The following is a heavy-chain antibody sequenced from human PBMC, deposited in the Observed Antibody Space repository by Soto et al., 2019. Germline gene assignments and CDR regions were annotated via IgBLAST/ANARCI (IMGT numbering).Heavy chain of an antibody. V-gene: IGHV3-21*06. D-gene: IGHD2-2*01. Sequence: XVSLRLSCAASGFTFSRYGMNWLRQAPGKGLEWVASISSSTSYVYYADSVKGRFSTSRDNAKNILYLEMYALRTEDTAVYYCARDPSEGRVGNWFESWGRGTLVTVS. CDR1: GFTFSRYG. CDR3: ARDPSEGRVGNWFES. CDR2: ISSSTSYV. J-gene: IGHJ5*01.